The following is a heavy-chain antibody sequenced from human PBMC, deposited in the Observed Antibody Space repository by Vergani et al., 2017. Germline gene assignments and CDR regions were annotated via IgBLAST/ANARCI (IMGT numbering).Heavy chain of an antibody. CDR3: ARGESLMGATSGYDY. D-gene: IGHD1-26*01. J-gene: IGHJ4*02. CDR1: GGSISSYY. Sequence: QVQLQESGPGLVKPSETLSITCTVPGGSISSYYWSWIRQPPGKGLEWIGYIYYSGSTNYNPSLKSRVTISVDTSKNQFSLKLSSVTAADTAVYYCARGESLMGATSGYDYWGQGTLVTVSS. CDR2: IYYSGST. V-gene: IGHV4-59*01.